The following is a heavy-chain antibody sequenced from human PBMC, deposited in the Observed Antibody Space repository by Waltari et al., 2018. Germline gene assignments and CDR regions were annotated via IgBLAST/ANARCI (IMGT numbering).Heavy chain of an antibody. CDR3: ASQGLALWQGSFDY. Sequence: QVQLQESGPGLVKPSETLSLTCAVSGYSISSGYYWGWIRQPPGKGLEWIGSIYHSGSTYYNPSLKSRVTISVDTSKNKFSLKLSSVTAADTAVYYCASQGLALWQGSFDYWGQGTLVTVSS. J-gene: IGHJ4*02. V-gene: IGHV4-38-2*01. CDR2: IYHSGST. D-gene: IGHD3-10*01. CDR1: GYSISSGYY.